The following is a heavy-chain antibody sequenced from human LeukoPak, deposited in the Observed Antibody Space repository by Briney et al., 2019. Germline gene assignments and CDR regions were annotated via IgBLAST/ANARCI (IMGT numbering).Heavy chain of an antibody. CDR2: IYYSWST. J-gene: IGHJ3*02. CDR1: GGSISSYY. Sequence: PSETLSLTCTVSGGSISSYYWSWIRQPPGKGLEWIGYIYYSWSTNYNPSLKSQVHISLNTSKNQFSLKLSSITGPGPAVYYCARVGRSTHDAFDIWGQGTMVTVSS. V-gene: IGHV4-59*01. CDR3: ARVGRSTHDAFDI. D-gene: IGHD1-1*01.